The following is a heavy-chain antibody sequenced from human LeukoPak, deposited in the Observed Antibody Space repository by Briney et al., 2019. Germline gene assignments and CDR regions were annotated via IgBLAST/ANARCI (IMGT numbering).Heavy chain of an antibody. J-gene: IGHJ6*02. CDR1: GFTFSSYA. V-gene: IGHV3-30-3*01. CDR3: ARGDVDMDV. Sequence: GGSLRLSCAASGFTFSSYAMHWVRQAPGKGLEWVAVISYDGSNKYYADSVKGRFTISRDNSKNTLYLQMNSLRAEDTAVYYCARGDVDMDVWGQGTTVTVSS. CDR2: ISYDGSNK. D-gene: IGHD5-24*01.